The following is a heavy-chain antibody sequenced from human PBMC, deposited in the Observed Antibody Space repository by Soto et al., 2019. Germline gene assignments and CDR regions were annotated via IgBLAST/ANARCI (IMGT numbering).Heavy chain of an antibody. V-gene: IGHV4-59*01. Sequence: SETLSVTCTVAGGSISSYYWSWIRQPPGKGLEWIGYIYYSRSTNYNPSLKSRVTISVDTSKNQFSLKLSSVTAADTAVYYCARVGYSSGWYFDYWGQGTLVTVSS. D-gene: IGHD6-19*01. CDR3: ARVGYSSGWYFDY. J-gene: IGHJ4*02. CDR2: IYYSRST. CDR1: GGSISSYY.